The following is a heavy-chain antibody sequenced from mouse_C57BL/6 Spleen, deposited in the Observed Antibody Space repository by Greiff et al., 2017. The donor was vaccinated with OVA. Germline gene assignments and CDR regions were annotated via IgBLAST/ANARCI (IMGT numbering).Heavy chain of an antibody. D-gene: IGHD2-5*01. CDR3: ARSSYYSNSYFDY. Sequence: QVQLQQSGPELVKPGASVKISCKASGYAFSSSWMNWVKQRPGKGLEWIGRIYPGDGDTNYNGKFKGKATLTADKSSSTAYMQLSSLTSEDSAVYFCARSSYYSNSYFDYWGQGTTLTVSS. V-gene: IGHV1-82*01. CDR2: IYPGDGDT. J-gene: IGHJ2*01. CDR1: GYAFSSSW.